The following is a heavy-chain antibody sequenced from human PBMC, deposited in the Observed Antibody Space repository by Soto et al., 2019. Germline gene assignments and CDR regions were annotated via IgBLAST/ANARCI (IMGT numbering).Heavy chain of an antibody. CDR1: GFTFSKYW. CDR2: IKQDGSEK. D-gene: IGHD3-10*01. V-gene: IGHV3-7*01. Sequence: EVQLVESGGGLVQPGGSLSLSCAASGFTFSKYWMTWVRQAPGKGLEWVANIKQDGSEKYFVDSVKGRSTISRDNAKNSVYLHMDSLRVEDTAVYYCARVEGGYYGSGSYGFDYWGQGSLVTVSS. J-gene: IGHJ4*02. CDR3: ARVEGGYYGSGSYGFDY.